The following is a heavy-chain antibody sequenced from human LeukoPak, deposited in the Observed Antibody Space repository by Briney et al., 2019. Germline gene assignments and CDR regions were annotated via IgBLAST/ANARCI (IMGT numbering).Heavy chain of an antibody. CDR1: GGTFSMYA. CDR3: AKVYSVYDNLTGPNWFDH. Sequence: SVKVSFKASGGTFSMYAISWVRQAPGQGLEWMGGIIPIFGTANYAQKFQGRVTITADESTSTAYMELSSLRSEDTAVYYCAKVYSVYDNLTGPNWFDHWGQGTPVTVSS. J-gene: IGHJ5*02. V-gene: IGHV1-69*13. D-gene: IGHD3-9*01. CDR2: IIPIFGTA.